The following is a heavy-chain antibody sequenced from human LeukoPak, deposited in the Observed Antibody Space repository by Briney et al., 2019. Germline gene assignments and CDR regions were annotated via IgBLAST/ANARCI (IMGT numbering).Heavy chain of an antibody. CDR1: GYTFTSYG. V-gene: IGHV1-18*01. Sequence: GASVKVSCKASGYTFTSYGISWVRQAPGQGLEWVGWISAYNGNTNYAQKLQGRVTMTTDTSTSTAYMELRSLRSDDTAVYYCARDLREMATTTFDYWGQGTLVTVSS. J-gene: IGHJ4*02. CDR2: ISAYNGNT. D-gene: IGHD5-24*01. CDR3: ARDLREMATTTFDY.